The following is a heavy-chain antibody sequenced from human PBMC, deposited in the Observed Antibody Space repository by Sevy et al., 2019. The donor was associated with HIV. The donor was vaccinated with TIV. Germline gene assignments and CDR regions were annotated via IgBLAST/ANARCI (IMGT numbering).Heavy chain of an antibody. Sequence: GGSLRLSCAASGFTFSNAWMSWVRQAPGKGLEWVGRIKSKTDGGTTDYAAPVKGRFTISRDDSKSTLYLQMNSLKTGYTAVYYCTTVQREDIVLVPDDYWGQGTLITVSS. V-gene: IGHV3-15*01. D-gene: IGHD2-2*01. CDR2: IKSKTDGGTT. CDR1: GFTFSNAW. J-gene: IGHJ4*02. CDR3: TTVQREDIVLVPDDY.